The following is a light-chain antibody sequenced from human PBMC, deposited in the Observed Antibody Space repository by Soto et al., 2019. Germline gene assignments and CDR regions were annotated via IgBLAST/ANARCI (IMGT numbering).Light chain of an antibody. CDR2: DAS. V-gene: IGKV3-11*01. CDR1: QSVSSY. J-gene: IGKJ5*01. CDR3: QQRSNWPPIT. Sequence: EIVWTQSQVTLSLSPGERATLSCRASQSVSSYLAWYQQKPGQAPRLLIYDASNRAIGIPARFSGGGSGTDFTLTIDNLEPEDFAIYYCQQRSNWPPITFGQGTRLEIK.